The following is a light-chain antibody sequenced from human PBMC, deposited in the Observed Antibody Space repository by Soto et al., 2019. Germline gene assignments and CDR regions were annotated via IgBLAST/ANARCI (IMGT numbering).Light chain of an antibody. J-gene: IGKJ4*01. Sequence: DIQMTQSPSSLSASVGDRVTITCRATQSISTYLNWYHQKPGKAPKLLIYDASFLQSGVPSRFSGSGSGTDFTLTISSLQPEDIAVYYCQQSYSTPLTFGGGTKVQIK. V-gene: IGKV1-39*01. CDR2: DAS. CDR3: QQSYSTPLT. CDR1: QSISTY.